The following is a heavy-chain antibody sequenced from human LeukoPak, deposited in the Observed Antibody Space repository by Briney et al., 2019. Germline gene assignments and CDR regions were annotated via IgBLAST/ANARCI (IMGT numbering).Heavy chain of an antibody. V-gene: IGHV4-39*07. D-gene: IGHD3-9*01. CDR3: DGGYYDILTGYYGFDY. CDR2: IFYSGST. CDR1: SGSIGTSNYY. Sequence: SETLSLTCTVSSGSIGTSNYYWGWVRQPPGKALEWIGNIFYSGSTYYSPSLKSRVTISLDTSRNQFSLKLNSVTAADTAVYYCDGGYYDILTGYYGFDYWGQGTLVTVSS. J-gene: IGHJ4*02.